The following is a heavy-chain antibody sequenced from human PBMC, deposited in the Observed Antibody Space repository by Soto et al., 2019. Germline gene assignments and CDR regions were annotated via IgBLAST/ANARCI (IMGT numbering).Heavy chain of an antibody. CDR3: ACNPHYYDSSGYAPGFDP. V-gene: IGHV4-30-4*01. CDR2: IYYSGST. CDR1: GGSISSGDYY. J-gene: IGHJ5*02. D-gene: IGHD3-22*01. Sequence: SETLSLTCTVSGGSISSGDYYWSWIRQPPGKGLEWTGYIYYSGSTYYNPSLKSQVTITVYTSKNQSSRKLSSVTAAGTSVYYCACNPHYYDSSGYAPGFDPWGQGTMVTVSS.